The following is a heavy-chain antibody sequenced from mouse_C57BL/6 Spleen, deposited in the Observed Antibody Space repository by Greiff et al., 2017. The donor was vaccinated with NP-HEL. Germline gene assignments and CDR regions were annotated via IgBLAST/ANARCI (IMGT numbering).Heavy chain of an antibody. CDR1: GYSFTSYY. CDR3: ARANWDEGFAY. CDR2: IYPGSGNT. D-gene: IGHD4-1*01. Sequence: QVQLKESGPELVKPGASVKISCKASGYSFTSYYIHWVKQRPGQGLEWIGWIYPGSGNTKYNEKFKGKATLTADTSSSTAYMQLSSLTSEDSAVYYCARANWDEGFAYWGQGTLVTVSA. J-gene: IGHJ3*01. V-gene: IGHV1-66*01.